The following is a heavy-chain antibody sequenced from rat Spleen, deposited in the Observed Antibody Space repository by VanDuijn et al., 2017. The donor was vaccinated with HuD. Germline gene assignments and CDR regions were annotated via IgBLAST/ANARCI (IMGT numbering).Heavy chain of an antibody. CDR1: GFTFSDYN. CDR2: ISYDGSST. CDR3: ARRPGRSDY. Sequence: EVQLVESGGGLVQPGRSLKLSCAASGFTFSDYNMAWVRQAPKKGLEWVATISYDGSSTYYRDSVKGRFTVSRDNAKSTLYLQMDSLRSEDTATDYCARRPGRSDYWGQGVMVTVSS. D-gene: IGHD4-6*01. V-gene: IGHV5-7*01. J-gene: IGHJ2*01.